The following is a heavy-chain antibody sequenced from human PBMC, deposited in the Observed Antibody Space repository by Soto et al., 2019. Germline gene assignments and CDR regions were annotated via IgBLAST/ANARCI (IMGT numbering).Heavy chain of an antibody. Sequence: PSETLSPTSTVFGGSISNNYWSWIRQPPGKGLEWIGYIYYSGSTNYNPSLKSRVTISVDTSKNHFSLKLRSVTAADTAVYYCARSPPLGREYPFDYWGQGTLVTVSS. CDR3: ARSPPLGREYPFDY. CDR1: GGSISNNY. V-gene: IGHV4-59*01. CDR2: IYYSGST. J-gene: IGHJ4*02.